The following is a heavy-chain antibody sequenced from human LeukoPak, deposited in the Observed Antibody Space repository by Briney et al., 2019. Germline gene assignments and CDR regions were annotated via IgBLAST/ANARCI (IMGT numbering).Heavy chain of an antibody. CDR3: AREKVDTAMVIYYHYAMDF. Sequence: ASAKVASKASRYTVTSSGSSWVRPAPAQRRDWIGWIIASKGNTYYAQKLQGRVTMPTDTSTSTAYIEPRSLRSDGPSVYYCAREKVDTAMVIYYHYAMDFWGQGTTVTVSS. CDR1: RYTVTSSG. V-gene: IGHV1-18*01. D-gene: IGHD5-18*01. J-gene: IGHJ6*02. CDR2: IIASKGNT.